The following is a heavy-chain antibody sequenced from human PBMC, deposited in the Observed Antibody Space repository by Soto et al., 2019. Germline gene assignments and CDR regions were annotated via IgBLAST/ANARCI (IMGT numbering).Heavy chain of an antibody. CDR2: ISYDGSNK. D-gene: IGHD3-3*01. J-gene: IGHJ3*02. CDR1: GFTFSSYA. CDR3: ARVFIGITIFGDAFDI. V-gene: IGHV3-30-3*01. Sequence: ESVGGVVQPGRSLRLSCAASGFTFSSYAMHWVRQAPGKGLEWVAVISYDGSNKYYADSVKGRFTISRDNSKNTLYLQMNSLRAEDTAVYYCARVFIGITIFGDAFDIWGQGTMVTVSS.